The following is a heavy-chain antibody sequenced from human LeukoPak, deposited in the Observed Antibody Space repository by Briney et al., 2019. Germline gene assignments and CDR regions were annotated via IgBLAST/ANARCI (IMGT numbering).Heavy chain of an antibody. Sequence: GGSLRLPCAASGFIFSSYWMSWVRQAPGKGLEWVANIKEDGSEKYYVDSVKGRFTISRDNAKTSLYLQTNSLRAENTAVYYCARRALRYCSSTSCPAQYYGVDVWGKGTTVTVSS. CDR2: IKEDGSEK. V-gene: IGHV3-7*03. CDR1: GFIFSSYW. J-gene: IGHJ6*04. CDR3: ARRALRYCSSTSCPAQYYGVDV. D-gene: IGHD2-2*01.